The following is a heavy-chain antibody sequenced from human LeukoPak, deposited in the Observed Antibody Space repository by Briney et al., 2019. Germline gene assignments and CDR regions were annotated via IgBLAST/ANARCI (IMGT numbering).Heavy chain of an antibody. V-gene: IGHV3-23*01. Sequence: PGGSVRLSCAASGFTFSTYAMSWVRQAPGKGLEWVSSISGSDDNTYYADSVKGRFTISRDNSKNTLYLQMNSLRAEDTAVYYCAKGAGTTFRFRTYSYFYHMDVWGKGTTVTVSS. J-gene: IGHJ6*03. CDR1: GFTFSTYA. CDR3: AKGAGTTFRFRTYSYFYHMDV. D-gene: IGHD1-7*01. CDR2: ISGSDDNT.